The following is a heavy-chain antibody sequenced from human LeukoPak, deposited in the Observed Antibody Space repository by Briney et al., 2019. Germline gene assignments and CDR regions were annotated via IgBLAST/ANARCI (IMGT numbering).Heavy chain of an antibody. J-gene: IGHJ4*02. CDR3: ARDRSVLTGYYYFES. CDR2: IYSGGST. D-gene: IGHD3-9*01. CDR1: GFTVSTNY. Sequence: GGSLRLSCAASGFTVSTNYMTWVRQPPGKGLEWVSVIYSGGSTYYADSVKGRFTISRDNSKNSLFLQMHSLRDEDTAVYYCARDRSVLTGYYYFESWGQGTLVTVSS. V-gene: IGHV3-53*01.